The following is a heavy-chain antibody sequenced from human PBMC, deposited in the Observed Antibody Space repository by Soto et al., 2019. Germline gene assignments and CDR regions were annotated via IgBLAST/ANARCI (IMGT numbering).Heavy chain of an antibody. V-gene: IGHV3-21*01. Sequence: GGSLRLSCAASGFTFSSYSMNCVRQGPGKGLEWVSSISSSSSYIYYADSVKGRFTISRDNAKNSLYLQMKSLRAEDTAVYYCARDLYYESSRFRRYFEYWGQGTMVTVSS. D-gene: IGHD3-22*01. CDR2: ISSSSSYI. CDR1: GFTFSSYS. CDR3: ARDLYYESSRFRRYFEY. J-gene: IGHJ4*02.